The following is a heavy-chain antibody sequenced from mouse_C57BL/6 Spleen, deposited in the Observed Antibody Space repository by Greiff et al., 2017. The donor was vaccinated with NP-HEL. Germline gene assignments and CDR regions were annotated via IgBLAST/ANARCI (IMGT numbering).Heavy chain of an antibody. CDR3: ARGDDGRGYYAMDY. Sequence: QVQLQQSGAELARPGASVKLSCKASGYTFTSYGISWVKQRTGQGLEWIGEIYPRSGNTYYNEKFKGKATLTADKSSSTAYMELRSLTSEDSAVYFCARGDDGRGYYAMDYWGQGTSVTVSS. V-gene: IGHV1-81*01. J-gene: IGHJ4*01. CDR1: GYTFTSYG. CDR2: IYPRSGNT. D-gene: IGHD2-3*01.